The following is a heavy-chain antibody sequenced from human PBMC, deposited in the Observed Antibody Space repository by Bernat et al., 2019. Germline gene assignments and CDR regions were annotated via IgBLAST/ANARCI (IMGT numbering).Heavy chain of an antibody. D-gene: IGHD3-10*01. V-gene: IGHV3-23*01. J-gene: IGHJ4*02. CDR2: ISGSGGST. Sequence: EVQLLESGGGLVQPGGSLRLSCAASGFTFISYAMSWVRQAPGKGLEWVSAISGSGGSTYYADSVKGRFTISRDNSKNTLYLQMNSLRAEDTAVYYCANGGLLLWFGDIFDYWGQGTLVTVSS. CDR1: GFTFISYA. CDR3: ANGGLLLWFGDIFDY.